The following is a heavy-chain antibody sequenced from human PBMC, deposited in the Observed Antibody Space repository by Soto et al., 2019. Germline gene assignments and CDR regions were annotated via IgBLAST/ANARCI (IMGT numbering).Heavy chain of an antibody. CDR2: IYYSGST. D-gene: IGHD2-2*01. V-gene: IGHV4-30-4*01. CDR1: GGSIRSGDYY. Sequence: QVQLQESGPGLVKPSPTLSLTCTVSGGSIRSGDYYWIWIRQPPGKVLEWIGYIYYSGSTYYNPFDRSQVTISGDTSKNHYSMNMSSVTASYTAVYYCAIFLAVAAASHSLKYFDYWGQGTLVTVSS. CDR3: AIFLAVAAASHSLKYFDY. J-gene: IGHJ4*02.